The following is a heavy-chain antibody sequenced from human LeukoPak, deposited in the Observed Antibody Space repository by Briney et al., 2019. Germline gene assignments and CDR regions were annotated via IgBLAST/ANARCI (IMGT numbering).Heavy chain of an antibody. J-gene: IGHJ4*02. V-gene: IGHV3-23*01. CDR3: AKEEAYGYYYDSSGYRFDY. CDR1: GFTFSSYA. Sequence: GGSLRLSCAASGFTFSSYAMSWVRQAPGKGLEWVSAISGSGGSTHSAESVKGRFTISRDNSKNTLYLQVNSLRAEDTAVYYCAKEEAYGYYYDSSGYRFDYWSQGALVTVSS. D-gene: IGHD3-22*01. CDR2: ISGSGGST.